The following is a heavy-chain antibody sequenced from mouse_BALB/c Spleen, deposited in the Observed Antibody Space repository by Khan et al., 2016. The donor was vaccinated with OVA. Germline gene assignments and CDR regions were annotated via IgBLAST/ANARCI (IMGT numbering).Heavy chain of an antibody. CDR1: GFSLTNSG. V-gene: IGHV2-6*02. D-gene: IGHD2-10*01. J-gene: IGHJ4*01. CDR3: ARKPYYHYNIMDY. Sequence: QLEESGPGLVAPSPSLSIPCPISGFSLTNSGVHWVRPPPGQGLEWLVVIWSDGSTTYTSDLKSRLTLRKANSKSHVFLKMNRLQTDETAMYCGARKPYYHYNIMDYWGQGTTVTVSS. CDR2: IWSDGST.